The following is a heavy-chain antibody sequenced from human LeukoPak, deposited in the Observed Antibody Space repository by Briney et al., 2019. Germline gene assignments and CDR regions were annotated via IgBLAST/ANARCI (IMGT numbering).Heavy chain of an antibody. V-gene: IGHV4-4*02. Sequence: PSETLSLTCAVSGGSISSSNWWSWVRQPPGKGLEWIGEIYHSGSTNYNPSLKSRVTISVDKSKNQFSLKLSSVTAADTAVYYCARGFPLDYGEYRGNWFDPWGQGTLVTVSS. CDR3: ARGFPLDYGEYRGNWFDP. CDR1: GGSISSSNW. J-gene: IGHJ5*02. D-gene: IGHD4-17*01. CDR2: IYHSGST.